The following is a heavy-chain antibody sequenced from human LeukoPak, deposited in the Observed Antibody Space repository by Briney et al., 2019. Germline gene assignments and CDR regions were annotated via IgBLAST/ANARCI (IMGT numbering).Heavy chain of an antibody. CDR3: ARGPRRDGYKWGAFDI. J-gene: IGHJ3*02. Sequence: GGSLRLSCAASGFTFSSYWMHWVRQAPGKGLEWVSSISSSSSYIYYADSVKGRFTISRDNAKNSLYLQMNSLRAEDTAVYYCARGPRRDGYKWGAFDIWGQGTMVTVSS. V-gene: IGHV3-21*01. CDR2: ISSSSSYI. CDR1: GFTFSSYW. D-gene: IGHD5-24*01.